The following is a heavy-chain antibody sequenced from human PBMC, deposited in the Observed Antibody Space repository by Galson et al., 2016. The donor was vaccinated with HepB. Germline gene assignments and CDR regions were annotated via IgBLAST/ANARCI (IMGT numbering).Heavy chain of an antibody. CDR1: GFTFSSYG. CDR3: GKRIPVAGSWGGGLDY. Sequence: SLRLSCAASGFTFSSYGMHWVRQAPGKGLEWVAAISYDESHKYYADSVKGRFTISRDNSKNTVYLQANSLRAEDTAVYYCGKRIPVAGSWGGGLDYWGQGTLVTVSS. J-gene: IGHJ4*02. V-gene: IGHV3-30*18. CDR2: ISYDESHK. D-gene: IGHD6-19*01.